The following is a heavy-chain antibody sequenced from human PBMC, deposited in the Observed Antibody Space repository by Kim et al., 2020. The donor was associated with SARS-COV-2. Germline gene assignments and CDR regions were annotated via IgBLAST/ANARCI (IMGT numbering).Heavy chain of an antibody. CDR3: APKGGDYENSNWFDP. D-gene: IGHD3-16*01. Sequence: SETLSLTCAVYGGSFSGYYWNWIRRPPGKGLEWIGEINHSGSTNYNSSLKSRVTISVDTSKNQFSLKLSSVTAADTAVYYCAPKGGDYENSNWFDPWGQGTLVTVSS. CDR2: INHSGST. V-gene: IGHV4-34*01. CDR1: GGSFSGYY. J-gene: IGHJ5*02.